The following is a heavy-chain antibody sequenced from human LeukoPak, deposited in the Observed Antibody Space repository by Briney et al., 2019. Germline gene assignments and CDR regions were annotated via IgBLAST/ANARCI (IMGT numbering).Heavy chain of an antibody. CDR3: ARGLGLRWQYFDY. CDR1: GGSFSGYY. V-gene: IGHV4-34*01. Sequence: ASETLSLTCAVYGGSFSGYYWSWIRQPPGKGLEWIGEINHSGSTNYTPSLKRRVTISVDTSKNQFSLKLSSVTAADTAVYYCARGLGLRWQYFDYWGQGTLVTVSS. D-gene: IGHD4-23*01. CDR2: INHSGST. J-gene: IGHJ4*02.